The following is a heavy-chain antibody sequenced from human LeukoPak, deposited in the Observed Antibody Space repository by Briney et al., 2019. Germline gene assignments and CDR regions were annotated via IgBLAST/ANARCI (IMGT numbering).Heavy chain of an antibody. CDR1: GYTFTGYY. Sequence: GAPVKVSCKASGYTFTGYYMHWVRQAPGQGLEWMGWINPNSGGTNYAQKFQGRVTMTRDTSISTAYMELSRLRSDDTAVYYCARPPREYRQPLSFDYYHYMDVWGKGTTVTVSS. D-gene: IGHD2/OR15-2a*01. V-gene: IGHV1-2*02. J-gene: IGHJ6*03. CDR2: INPNSGGT. CDR3: ARPPREYRQPLSFDYYHYMDV.